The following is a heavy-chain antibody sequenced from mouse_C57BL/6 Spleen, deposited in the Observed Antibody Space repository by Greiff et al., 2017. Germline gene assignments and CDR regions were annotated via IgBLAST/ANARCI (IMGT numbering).Heavy chain of an antibody. D-gene: IGHD2-3*01. J-gene: IGHJ3*01. CDR1: GYTFTSYG. CDR2: IYPRSGNT. CDR3: SIYDGYHAWFAY. Sequence: VKLMESGAELARPGASVKLSCKASGYTFTSYGISWVKQRTGQGLEWIGEIYPRSGNTYYNEKFKGKATLTADKSSSTAYMELRSLTSEDSAVYFCSIYDGYHAWFAYWGQGTLVTVSA. V-gene: IGHV1-81*01.